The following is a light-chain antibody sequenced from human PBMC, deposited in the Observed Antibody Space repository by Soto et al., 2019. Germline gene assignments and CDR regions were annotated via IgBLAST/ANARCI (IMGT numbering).Light chain of an antibody. Sequence: EIVMTQSPATLSLSPVERATLSCRASQSVPSTYFAWYQQKAGQPPRLLISGTSNRATGIPDRFSGSGSGTDFTLTIIILEPEDFAVYCCQQSGNSPWTFGQGTKVDTK. CDR1: QSVPSTY. V-gene: IGKV3-20*01. CDR3: QQSGNSPWT. J-gene: IGKJ1*01. CDR2: GTS.